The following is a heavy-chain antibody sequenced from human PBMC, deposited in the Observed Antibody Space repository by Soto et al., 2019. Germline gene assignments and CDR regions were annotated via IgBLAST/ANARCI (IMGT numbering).Heavy chain of an antibody. CDR3: VRDLSAYNWFDL. V-gene: IGHV3-21*01. CDR1: GFTFISYT. Sequence: EMQLVESGGGLVKPGGSLRLSCAASGFTFISYTMNWVRQAPGKGLEWVSSISGSRSYIYYADSVKGRFTISRGNAKTSLFLQMNSLRVEDTAIYYCVRDLSAYNWFDLWGPGTQVIVSS. CDR2: ISGSRSYI. J-gene: IGHJ5*02.